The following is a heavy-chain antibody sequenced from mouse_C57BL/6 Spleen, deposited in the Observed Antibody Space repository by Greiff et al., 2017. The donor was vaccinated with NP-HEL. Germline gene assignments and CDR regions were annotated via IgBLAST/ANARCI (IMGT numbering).Heavy chain of an antibody. V-gene: IGHV1-52*01. CDR3: ARYYGSNYFDY. Sequence: QVQLKQPGAELVRPGSSVKLSCKASGYTFTSYWMHWVKQRPIQGLEWIGNIDPSDSETHYNQKFKDKATLTVDKSSSTAYMQLSSLTSEDSAVYYCARYYGSNYFDYWGQGTTLTVSS. J-gene: IGHJ2*01. CDR2: IDPSDSET. CDR1: GYTFTSYW. D-gene: IGHD1-1*01.